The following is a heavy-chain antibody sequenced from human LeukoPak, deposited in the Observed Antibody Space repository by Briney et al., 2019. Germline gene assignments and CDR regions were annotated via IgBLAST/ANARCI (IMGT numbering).Heavy chain of an antibody. V-gene: IGHV3-66*01. CDR1: EFSVGSNY. J-gene: IGHJ5*02. D-gene: IGHD6-13*01. CDR3: ARDFMEKYSSSWNDWFDP. Sequence: PGGSLRLSCAASEFSVGSNYMTWVRQAPGKGLEWVSLIYSGGSTYYADSVKGRFTISRDNAKNSLYLQMNSLRAEDTAVYYCARDFMEKYSSSWNDWFDPWGQGTLVTVSS. CDR2: IYSGGST.